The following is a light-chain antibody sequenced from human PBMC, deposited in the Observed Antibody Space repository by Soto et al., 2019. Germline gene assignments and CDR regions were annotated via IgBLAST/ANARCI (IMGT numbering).Light chain of an antibody. Sequence: DIEMTQSPSTLSAFVGDRVTITCRASHSVSNYLAWYQQKPGEAPNLLIYDASNLGTGFPSRFSGSGSGTEFTLTISSLQPDDVATYYCQQYNAYTPWTFGQGTKVELK. CDR2: DAS. V-gene: IGKV1-5*01. CDR1: HSVSNY. J-gene: IGKJ1*01. CDR3: QQYNAYTPWT.